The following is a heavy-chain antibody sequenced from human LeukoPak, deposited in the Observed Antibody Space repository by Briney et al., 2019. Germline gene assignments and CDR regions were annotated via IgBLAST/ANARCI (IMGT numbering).Heavy chain of an antibody. CDR1: GYTFTSYD. Sequence: GASVNVSRKASGYTFTSYDINWVRQATGQGLEWMGWMNPKSGNTGYAQKFQGRVAMTRDTSISTAYMELSSLRSEDTAVYYCARVTGSIDYWGQGTLVTVSS. V-gene: IGHV1-8*01. D-gene: IGHD1-26*01. CDR3: ARVTGSIDY. J-gene: IGHJ4*02. CDR2: MNPKSGNT.